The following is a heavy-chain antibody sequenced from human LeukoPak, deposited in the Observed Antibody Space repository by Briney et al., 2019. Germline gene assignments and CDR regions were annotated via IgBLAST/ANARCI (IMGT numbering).Heavy chain of an antibody. CDR3: ARDHHLAVGLPGDLGY. V-gene: IGHV1-2*02. CDR2: INPNSGGT. CDR1: GYTFTGYY. D-gene: IGHD1-26*01. Sequence: ASVKVSCKASGYTFTGYYMHWVRQAPGQGLEWMGWINPNSGGTNYAQKFQGRVTMTRDTSISTAYMELSRLRSDDTAVYYCARDHHLAVGLPGDLGYWGQGTLVTVSS. J-gene: IGHJ4*02.